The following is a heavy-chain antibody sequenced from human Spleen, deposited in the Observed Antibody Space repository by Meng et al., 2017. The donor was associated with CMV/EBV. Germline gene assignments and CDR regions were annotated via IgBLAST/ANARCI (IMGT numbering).Heavy chain of an antibody. CDR3: ARDETRGMDV. CDR1: GFTVSSNY. J-gene: IGHJ6*02. CDR2: IYSGGST. V-gene: IGHV3-66*02. Sequence: GESLKISCAASGFTVSSNYMSWVRQAPGKGLEWGSVIYSGGSTYYADSVKGRFTISRDNSKNTLYLQMNSLRAEDTAVYYCARDETRGMDVWGQGTTVTVSS.